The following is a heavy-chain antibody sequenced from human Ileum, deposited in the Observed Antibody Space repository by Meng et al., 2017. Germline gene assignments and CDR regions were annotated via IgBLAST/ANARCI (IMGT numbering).Heavy chain of an antibody. CDR2: MYYSGST. V-gene: IGHV4-31*01. Sequence: QVQRQESGLGLVRPSQTLSLTCIVSGVSISSNVNYWSWIRQHPGKGLEWLGYMYYSGSTYYNPSINTPITISLDTSKNQFSLRLDSVTAADTAVYFCARNDLAFWYFYLWGRGTLVTVSS. CDR3: ARNDLAFWYFYL. CDR1: GVSISSNVNY. D-gene: IGHD3-3*01. J-gene: IGHJ2*01.